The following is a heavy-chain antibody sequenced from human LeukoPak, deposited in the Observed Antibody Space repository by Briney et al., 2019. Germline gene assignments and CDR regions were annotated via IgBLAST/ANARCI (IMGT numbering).Heavy chain of an antibody. J-gene: IGHJ4*02. Sequence: PGGTLRLSCAASGFTFSSYGLRWVRQAPGKGLEWVAVISHDGSIKYYPDSVKGRFTISRDNSKNTLYLQMNSLRAEDTAVYYCARAPLDYDFWSGYFDYWGQGTLVTVSS. D-gene: IGHD3-3*01. CDR1: GFTFSSYG. CDR3: ARAPLDYDFWSGYFDY. CDR2: ISHDGSIK. V-gene: IGHV3-30*03.